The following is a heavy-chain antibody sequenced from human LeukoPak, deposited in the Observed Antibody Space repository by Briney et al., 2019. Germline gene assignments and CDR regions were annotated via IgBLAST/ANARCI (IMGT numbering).Heavy chain of an antibody. CDR3: ARHNGYSFGRQDY. Sequence: SETLSLTCTVSGGSISSSSYYWGWIRQPPGKGLEWIGSIYYSGSTYYNPSLKSRVTISVDTSKNQFSLKLSSVTAADTAVYYCARHNGYSFGRQDYWGQGTLVTVSS. J-gene: IGHJ4*02. CDR2: IYYSGST. D-gene: IGHD5-18*01. V-gene: IGHV4-39*01. CDR1: GGSISSSSYY.